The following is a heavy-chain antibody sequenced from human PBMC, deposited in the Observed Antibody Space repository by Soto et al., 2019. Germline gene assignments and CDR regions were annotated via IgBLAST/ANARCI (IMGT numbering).Heavy chain of an antibody. V-gene: IGHV1-69*01. Sequence: QVQLVQSGAEVKKPGSSLKVSCNTSGVTFSTSGISWVRQGPGQGLEWMGGIIPLFGTPKYARKFQGRVSIPADDSATTTYLELSGLSSDDTGIYHCARVSPSICGGGNCYRLDSYFDSWGQGSQVVVSS. D-gene: IGHD2-21*01. CDR3: ARVSPSICGGGNCYRLDSYFDS. CDR2: IIPLFGTP. J-gene: IGHJ4*03. CDR1: GVTFSTSG.